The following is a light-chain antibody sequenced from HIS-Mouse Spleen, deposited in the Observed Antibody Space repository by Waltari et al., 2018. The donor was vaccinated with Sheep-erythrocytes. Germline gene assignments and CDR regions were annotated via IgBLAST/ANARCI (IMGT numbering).Light chain of an antibody. V-gene: IGLV2-11*01. Sequence: QSALTQPRSVSGSPGQSVTISCTGTSSDVGGYNYVSWYQQHPGKAPKLMIYDVSKRPPGVPVRFSGSKSGNTASLTISGLQAEDEADYYCCSYAGSYTFWVFGGGTKLTVL. CDR3: CSYAGSYTFWV. CDR1: SSDVGGYNY. CDR2: DVS. J-gene: IGLJ3*02.